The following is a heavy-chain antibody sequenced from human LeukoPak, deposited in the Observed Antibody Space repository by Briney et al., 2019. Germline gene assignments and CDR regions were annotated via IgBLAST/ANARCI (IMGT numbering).Heavy chain of an antibody. CDR3: SKGRRRTTVTSFDY. CDR1: GFTFSSYA. D-gene: IGHD4-17*01. J-gene: IGHJ4*02. V-gene: IGHV3-23*01. CDR2: ISGSGSST. Sequence: PGGSLRLSCAASGFTFSSYAMSWVSQAPGKGLEWVSAISGSGSSTYYVDSVKGRFTISRDNSKNTLYLQMNNLRAEDTALYYCSKGRRRTTVTSFDYWGQGTLVTVS.